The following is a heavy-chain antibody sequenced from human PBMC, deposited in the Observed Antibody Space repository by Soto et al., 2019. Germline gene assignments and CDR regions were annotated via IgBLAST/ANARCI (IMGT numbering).Heavy chain of an antibody. J-gene: IGHJ1*01. D-gene: IGHD1-7*01. CDR1: GFTFSSYA. V-gene: IGHV3-23*01. CDR2: ISGSGGST. Sequence: EVQLLESGGGLVQPGGSLRLSCAASGFTFSSYAMSWVRQAPGKGLEWVSAISGSGGSTYYADSVKGRFTISRDNSKNTLYLQMNSLRAEDAAVYYCAIARRITGTKARFSTEYFQHWGQGTLVTVSS. CDR3: AIARRITGTKARFSTEYFQH.